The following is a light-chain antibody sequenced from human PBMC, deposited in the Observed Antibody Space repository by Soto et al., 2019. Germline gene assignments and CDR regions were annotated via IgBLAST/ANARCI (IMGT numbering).Light chain of an antibody. Sequence: DIQMTQSPSSLSASAGDRVTITCRASQSISSFLNWYQQKPGKAPKLLIYGASSLQSGVPSRFSGSGSGTDFILTISSLQPEDFATYYCQQSYKTPRTFGQGTKVEIK. CDR2: GAS. CDR3: QQSYKTPRT. V-gene: IGKV1-39*01. J-gene: IGKJ1*01. CDR1: QSISSF.